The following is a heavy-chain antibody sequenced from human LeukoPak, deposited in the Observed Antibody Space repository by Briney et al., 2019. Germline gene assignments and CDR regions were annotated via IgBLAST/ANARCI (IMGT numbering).Heavy chain of an antibody. CDR2: IKGGGGDP. CDR1: GFTFSTYA. D-gene: IGHD3-10*01. Sequence: PGGSLRLSCAASGFTFSTYAMGWVRQAPGKGLEWVSSIKGGGGDPVYADSVKGRFTISRNNSKNTLYLQMNSLRAEDTAVYYCAKGGGQKNWFDPWGQGTLVTVSS. J-gene: IGHJ5*02. CDR3: AKGGGQKNWFDP. V-gene: IGHV3-23*01.